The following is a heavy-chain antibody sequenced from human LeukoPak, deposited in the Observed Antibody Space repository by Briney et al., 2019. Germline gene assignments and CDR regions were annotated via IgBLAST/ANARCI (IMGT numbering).Heavy chain of an antibody. CDR2: IYSGGST. CDR1: GFTVSSNY. J-gene: IGHJ4*02. V-gene: IGHV3-53*01. Sequence: GGSLRLSCAASGFTVSSNYMSWDRQAPGKGLEWVSLIYSGGSTYYADSVKGRFTISRDNSKTSLCLQMNSLRAEDTAVYYCARDLSGIAGYTYGRGIDYWGQGTLVTVSS. D-gene: IGHD5-18*01. CDR3: ARDLSGIAGYTYGRGIDY.